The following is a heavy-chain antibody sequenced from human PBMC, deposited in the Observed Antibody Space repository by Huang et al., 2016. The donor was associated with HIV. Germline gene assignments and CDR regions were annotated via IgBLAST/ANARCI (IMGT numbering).Heavy chain of an antibody. CDR3: ARPQGDMLRGIIRSYYYYYGMDV. CDR1: GFTFSSYS. Sequence: EVQLVESGGGLVKPGGSLRLSCAASGFTFSSYSLNWVGQAPGNGLEWLAAIGNRSNNIYHADSVKGRFTISRDDAKNALYLQMTSLRHEDTAVYYCARPQGDMLRGIIRSYYYYYGMDVWGQGTTVTVSS. D-gene: IGHD3-10*01. J-gene: IGHJ6*02. V-gene: IGHV3-21*01. CDR2: IGNRSNNI.